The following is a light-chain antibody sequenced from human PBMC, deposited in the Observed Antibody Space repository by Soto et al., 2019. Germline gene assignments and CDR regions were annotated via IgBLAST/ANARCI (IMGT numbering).Light chain of an antibody. CDR2: GAS. CDR1: QSVSSSY. V-gene: IGKV3D-20*01. CDR3: QQYGSSPPLT. J-gene: IGKJ5*01. Sequence: EIVLTQSPATLSLSPGERATLSCGASQSVSSSYLAWYQQKPGLAHRLLIYGASYRATGIPDRFSGSGSGTDFTLTISRLEPEDVAVYYCQQYGSSPPLTFGQGTRLEIK.